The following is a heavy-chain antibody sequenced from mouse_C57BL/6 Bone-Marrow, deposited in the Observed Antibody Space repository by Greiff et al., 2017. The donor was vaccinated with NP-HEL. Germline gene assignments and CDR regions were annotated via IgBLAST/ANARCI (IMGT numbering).Heavy chain of an antibody. CDR3: ARWDYYGSSYEAY. V-gene: IGHV1-81*01. CDR1: GYTFTSYG. Sequence: VQLQESGAELARPGASVKLSCKASGYTFTSYGISWVKQRTGQGLEWIGEIYPRSGNTYYNEKFKGKATLTADKSSSTAYIELRSLTSADSAVYFCARWDYYGSSYEAYWGQGTLVTVSA. J-gene: IGHJ3*01. D-gene: IGHD1-1*01. CDR2: IYPRSGNT.